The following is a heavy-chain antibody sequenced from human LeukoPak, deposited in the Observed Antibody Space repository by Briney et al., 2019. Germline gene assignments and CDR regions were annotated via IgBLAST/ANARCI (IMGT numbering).Heavy chain of an antibody. J-gene: IGHJ3*02. V-gene: IGHV4-39*07. CDR3: ARTPHDAFDI. CDR1: GGSINSSSYY. Sequence: SETLSLTCTVSGGSINSSSYYWGWVRQPPGKGLGWIGSMYYRGSTYYNPSLKSRVTISVDTSKNQFSLKLSSVTAADTAVYYCARTPHDAFDIWGRGTMVTVSS. CDR2: MYYRGST.